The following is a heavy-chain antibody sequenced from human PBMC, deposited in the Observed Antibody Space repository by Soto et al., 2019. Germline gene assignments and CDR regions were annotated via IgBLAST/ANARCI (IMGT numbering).Heavy chain of an antibody. CDR2: IANSGTTT. D-gene: IGHD3-10*01. Sequence: GGSLRLSCAASGFTFSSYSMNWVRQAPGKGLEWVSYIANSGTTTSYAASVKGRFTISRDNAKNSLYLQMNSLRAEDTAVYYCATYITPDAFDIWGQGTMVTVSS. J-gene: IGHJ3*02. CDR3: ATYITPDAFDI. CDR1: GFTFSSYS. V-gene: IGHV3-48*03.